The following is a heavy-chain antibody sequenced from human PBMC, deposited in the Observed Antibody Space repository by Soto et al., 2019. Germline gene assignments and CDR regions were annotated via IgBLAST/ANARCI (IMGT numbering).Heavy chain of an antibody. V-gene: IGHV4-59*01. CDR3: ARASGCSGDSCAFDP. J-gene: IGHJ5*02. Sequence: QVQLQESGPGLVKPSETLSLTCTVSGGSISTYYWSWIRQPPGKGLGWIGYIYYTGSTNYNPSLKSRVAISVDTSKNQFSLKLSSVTAADTAVYYCARASGCSGDSCAFDPWGQGTLVTVSS. D-gene: IGHD2-15*01. CDR1: GGSISTYY. CDR2: IYYTGST.